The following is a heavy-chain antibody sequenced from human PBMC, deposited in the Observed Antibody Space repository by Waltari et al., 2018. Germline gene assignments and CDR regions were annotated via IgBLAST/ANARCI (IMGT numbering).Heavy chain of an antibody. CDR2: IIPILGIA. V-gene: IGHV1-69*04. Sequence: QVQLVQSGAEVKKPGSSVKVSCKASGGTFRSYAISWVRQAPGQGLEWMGGIIPILGIANYAQKFQGRVTITADESTSTAYMELSSLRSEDTAVYYCARRRGSGSPYFDYWGQGTLVTVSS. CDR3: ARRRGSGSPYFDY. CDR1: GGTFRSYA. D-gene: IGHD3-10*01. J-gene: IGHJ4*02.